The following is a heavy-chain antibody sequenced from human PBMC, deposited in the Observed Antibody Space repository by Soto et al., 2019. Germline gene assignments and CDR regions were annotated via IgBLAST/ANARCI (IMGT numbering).Heavy chain of an antibody. CDR2: IYFTGST. CDR3: TRGPPRVQWFDP. J-gene: IGHJ5*02. Sequence: NPSETLSPTCTVPAGAASSGTYYWSWIRQPPGKGLEWIGHIYFTGSTNYNPSLRSRVTMSLDTSRNQFSLKLSSVTAADTAVYYCTRGPPRVQWFDPWGLGTLVTVSS. CDR1: AGAASSGTYY. V-gene: IGHV4-61*01.